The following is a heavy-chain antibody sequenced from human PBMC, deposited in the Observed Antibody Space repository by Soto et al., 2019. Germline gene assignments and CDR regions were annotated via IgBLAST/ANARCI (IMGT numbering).Heavy chain of an antibody. D-gene: IGHD4-17*01. V-gene: IGHV3-21*01. CDR3: ATLMTTVTAEGFDI. Sequence: GGSLRLSCAASGFTFSSYSMNWVRQAPGKGLEWVSSISSSSSYIYYADSVKGRFTISRDNAKNSLYLQMNSLRAEDTAVYYCATLMTTVTAEGFDIWGQGTMVTVSS. CDR1: GFTFSSYS. CDR2: ISSSSSYI. J-gene: IGHJ3*02.